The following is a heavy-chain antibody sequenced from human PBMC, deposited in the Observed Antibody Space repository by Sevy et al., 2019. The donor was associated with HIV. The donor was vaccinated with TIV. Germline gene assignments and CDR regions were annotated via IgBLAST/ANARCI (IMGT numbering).Heavy chain of an antibody. Sequence: SETLSLTCTVSGGSISAYYWSWIRQPPGKGLEYLGYIYYTGSTNYNPSLKSRVTISVDTSKNQFSLKLGPVTAADTAAYYCARAPPVRSGDDSLNWFDPWGQGTLVTVSS. CDR2: IYYTGST. CDR1: GGSISAYY. J-gene: IGHJ5*02. CDR3: ARAPPVRSGDDSLNWFDP. V-gene: IGHV4-59*01. D-gene: IGHD5-12*01.